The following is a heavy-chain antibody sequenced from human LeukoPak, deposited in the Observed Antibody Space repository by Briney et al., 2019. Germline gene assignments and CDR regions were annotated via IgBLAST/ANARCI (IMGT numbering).Heavy chain of an antibody. V-gene: IGHV3-9*01. CDR3: AKDQSTGDYYYYMDV. CDR2: ISWNSGKI. J-gene: IGHJ6*03. Sequence: PGGSLRLSCAASGSAFGDYAMHWVRQAPGKGLEWVSGISWNSGKIGYADSVKGRVTISRDNAKNSLYLQMNSLRAEDTALYYCAKDQSTGDYYYYMDVWGKGTTVTVSS. CDR1: GSAFGDYA. D-gene: IGHD1-26*01.